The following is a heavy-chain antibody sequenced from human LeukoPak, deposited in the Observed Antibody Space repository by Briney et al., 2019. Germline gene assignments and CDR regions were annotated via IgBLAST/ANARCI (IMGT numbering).Heavy chain of an antibody. CDR3: ARGHYDFWSGYYDHMDV. D-gene: IGHD3-3*01. CDR1: GYTFTGYY. CDR2: INPNSGGT. J-gene: IGHJ6*03. V-gene: IGHV1-2*06. Sequence: ASVKVSCKASGYTFTGYYIHWVRRAPGQGLEWMGRINPNSGGTNYAQKFQGRVTMTRDTSISTAYMELSRLRSGDTALYYCARGHYDFWSGYYDHMDVWGKGTTVTVSS.